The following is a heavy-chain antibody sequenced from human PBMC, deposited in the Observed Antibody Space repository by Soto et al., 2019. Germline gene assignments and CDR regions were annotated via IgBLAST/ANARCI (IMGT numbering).Heavy chain of an antibody. J-gene: IGHJ4*02. Sequence: EVQLLESGGGLVQPGGSLRLSCTASGFPFTNYSMNWVRQAPGKGLEWVSAISGSGDITYYADNVKGRFAISRDTSKKTVYLRMNSLRADDTAVYYCAKDDNASGSSYSVRVCGFDYWGQGTLVTVSS. V-gene: IGHV3-23*01. CDR3: AKDDNASGSSYSVRVCGFDY. CDR2: ISGSGDIT. CDR1: GFPFTNYS. D-gene: IGHD3-10*01.